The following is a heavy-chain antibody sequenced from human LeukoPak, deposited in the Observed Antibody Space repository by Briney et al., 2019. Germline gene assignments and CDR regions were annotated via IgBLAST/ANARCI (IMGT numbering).Heavy chain of an antibody. Sequence: GGSLRLSCAASGFTFSSYAMTWVRQAPGKGLEWVSAVSGSGGSTYSADSVKGRFTISRDNSKNTLYLQINSLRAEDTAVYYCARDGTAMVITNGYFDYWGQGTLVTVSS. J-gene: IGHJ4*02. CDR1: GFTFSSYA. CDR2: VSGSGGST. CDR3: ARDGTAMVITNGYFDY. D-gene: IGHD5-18*01. V-gene: IGHV3-23*01.